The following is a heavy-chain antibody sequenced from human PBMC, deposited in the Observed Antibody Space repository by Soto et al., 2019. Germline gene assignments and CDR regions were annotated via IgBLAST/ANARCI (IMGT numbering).Heavy chain of an antibody. D-gene: IGHD6-13*01. V-gene: IGHV3-7*01. CDR1: GFTFSSYW. Sequence: EVQLVEFGGGLVQPGGSLRLSCAASGFTFSSYWMSWVRQAPGKGLEWVANIKQDGSEKYYVDSVKGRFTISRDNAKNSLYLQMNSLRAEDTAVYYCARDRLAAAGNYYYYGMDVWGQGTTVTVSS. CDR2: IKQDGSEK. J-gene: IGHJ6*02. CDR3: ARDRLAAAGNYYYYGMDV.